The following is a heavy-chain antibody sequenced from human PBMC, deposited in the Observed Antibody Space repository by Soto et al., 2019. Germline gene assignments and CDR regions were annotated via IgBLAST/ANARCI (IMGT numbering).Heavy chain of an antibody. CDR3: AREGEGGIFAFY. CDR1: GYSFTTHG. J-gene: IGHJ4*02. D-gene: IGHD3-3*01. CDR2: ISAYNGDT. V-gene: IGHV1-18*04. Sequence: ASVKVSCKASGYSFTTHGISWVRRAPGHGLEWMGWISAYNGDTHYVQRFQGRLTMTTDTSTSTAYMELSSLRSEDTAVYYCAREGEGGIFAFYWGQGTLVTVSS.